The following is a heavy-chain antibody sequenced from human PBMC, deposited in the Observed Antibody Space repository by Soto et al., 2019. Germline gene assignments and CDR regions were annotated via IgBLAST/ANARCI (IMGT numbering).Heavy chain of an antibody. D-gene: IGHD3-10*01. CDR1: GFTFSSYW. CDR3: AMGASGNYYLAS. Sequence: EVQLVESGGNLVQPGGSLRLSCAASGFTFSSYWIHWVRQPPGKGLLWVSRINTDGSTTNYADSVKGRFTISRDSAKNTVYLQMSSLRGEDTAVYYCAMGASGNYYLASWGQGALVTISS. CDR2: INTDGSTT. J-gene: IGHJ5*02. V-gene: IGHV3-74*01.